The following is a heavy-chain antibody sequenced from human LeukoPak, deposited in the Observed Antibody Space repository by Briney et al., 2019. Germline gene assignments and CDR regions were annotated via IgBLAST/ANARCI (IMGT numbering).Heavy chain of an antibody. D-gene: IGHD6-19*01. CDR2: IYYSGST. Sequence: PSETLSLTCTVSGGSISSYYWSWIRQPPGKGLEYIGYIYYSGSTNYNPSLESRVTISVDTSKNQFSLKLSSVTAADTAVYYCATSGWYLLPGVYWGQGTLVTVSS. CDR3: ATSGWYLLPGVY. CDR1: GGSISSYY. J-gene: IGHJ4*02. V-gene: IGHV4-59*08.